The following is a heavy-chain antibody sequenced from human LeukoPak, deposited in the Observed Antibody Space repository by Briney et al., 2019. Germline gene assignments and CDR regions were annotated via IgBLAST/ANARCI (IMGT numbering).Heavy chain of an antibody. Sequence: SETLSLTCTVSGGSISSYYWNWIRQPPGKGLEWIAYIYTSGGTTYNSSLKSRITISMDTSKNQFSLKLTSVTAADTAVYYCARGSWELQFLEWFLDSWGQGTLVTVSS. CDR2: IYTSGGT. V-gene: IGHV4-4*08. CDR1: GGSISSYY. CDR3: ARGSWELQFLEWFLDS. J-gene: IGHJ4*02. D-gene: IGHD3-3*01.